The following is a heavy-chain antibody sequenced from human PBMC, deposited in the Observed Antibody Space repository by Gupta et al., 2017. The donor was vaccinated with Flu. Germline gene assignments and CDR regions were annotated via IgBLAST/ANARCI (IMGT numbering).Heavy chain of an antibody. CDR3: AKDRDNWKYGDY. Sequence: QVQLVESGGGVVQPGGSLRVSCAATGFTLNSYDIHWLRHAPGKGTEWVATISFKGKTESYAGSRKGLFTVARDNSKYTAYLQMDNLIIEVTAVYYCAKDRDNWKYGDYWGQGTLGTVSP. CDR1: GFTLNSYD. J-gene: IGHJ4*02. D-gene: IGHD1-20*01. CDR2: ISFKGKTE. V-gene: IGHV3-30*18.